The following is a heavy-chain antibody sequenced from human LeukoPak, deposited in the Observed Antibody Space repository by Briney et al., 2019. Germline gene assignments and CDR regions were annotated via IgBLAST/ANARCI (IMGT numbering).Heavy chain of an antibody. D-gene: IGHD5-18*01. CDR2: ISTYNGNT. J-gene: IGHJ4*02. CDR1: GYTFTSYG. Sequence: ASVKVSCKASGYTFTSYGISWVRQAPGQGLEWMGWISTYNGNTNYAQKFQGRVTMTRDTSISTAYMELSRLRSDDTAVYYCASLPGDSYGLRNFDYWGQGTLVTVSS. CDR3: ASLPGDSYGLRNFDY. V-gene: IGHV1-18*01.